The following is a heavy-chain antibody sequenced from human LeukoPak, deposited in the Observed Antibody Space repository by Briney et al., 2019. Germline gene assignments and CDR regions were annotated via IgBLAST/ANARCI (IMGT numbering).Heavy chain of an antibody. V-gene: IGHV3-30*04. CDR3: ARGYGSGTYPNWFDP. D-gene: IGHD3-10*01. CDR2: ISYDGSNK. Sequence: GRSPRLSCAASGFTFSSYAMHWVRLAPGKGLEWVAVISYDGSNKYYADSVKGRFTISRDNSKNTLYLQMNSLRAEDTAVYYCARGYGSGTYPNWFDPWGQGTLVTVSS. CDR1: GFTFSSYA. J-gene: IGHJ5*02.